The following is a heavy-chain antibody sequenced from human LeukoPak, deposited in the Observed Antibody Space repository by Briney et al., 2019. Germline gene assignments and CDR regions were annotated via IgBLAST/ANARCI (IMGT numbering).Heavy chain of an antibody. Sequence: GGSLRLSCAASGFTFSSYGMHWVRQAPGKGLEWVAVIWYDGSNKYNADSVKGRFTISRDNSKNTLYLQMNSLRAEDTAVYYCARAVLRSVTTKIPSSAYYYYGMDVWAKGPRSPSP. CDR1: GFTFSSYG. J-gene: IGHJ6*02. V-gene: IGHV3-33*01. CDR3: ARAVLRSVTTKIPSSAYYYYGMDV. D-gene: IGHD4-17*01. CDR2: IWYDGSNK.